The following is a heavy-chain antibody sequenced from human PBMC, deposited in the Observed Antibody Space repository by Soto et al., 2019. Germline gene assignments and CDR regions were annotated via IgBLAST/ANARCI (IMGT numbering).Heavy chain of an antibody. V-gene: IGHV4-31*03. D-gene: IGHD6-13*01. CDR2: IYYSGST. J-gene: IGHJ5*02. CDR1: GGSISSGGYY. Sequence: QVQLQESGPGLVKPSQTLSLTCTVSGGSISSGGYYWSWIRQHPGKGMEWIGYIYYSGSTYYNPSLKSRVTISVDTSKNQCSLKLSSVTAADTAVYYCARGVAAAGRGDWFDPWGQGTLVTVSS. CDR3: ARGVAAAGRGDWFDP.